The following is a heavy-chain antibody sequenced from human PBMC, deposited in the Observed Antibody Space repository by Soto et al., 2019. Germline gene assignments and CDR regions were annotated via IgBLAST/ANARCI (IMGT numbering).Heavy chain of an antibody. J-gene: IGHJ4*02. CDR3: ARDAEGGNYCDLDY. Sequence: ASVKVSCKASGYTFTSYGMHWVRQAPGQRLEWMGWINAGNGNTKYSQKFQGRFTISRDNSKNTLYLQMNSLRTENTFMYYCARDAEGGNYCDLDYWGQGTLVTVSS. D-gene: IGHD3-10*01. CDR1: GYTFTSYG. V-gene: IGHV1-3*01. CDR2: INAGNGNT.